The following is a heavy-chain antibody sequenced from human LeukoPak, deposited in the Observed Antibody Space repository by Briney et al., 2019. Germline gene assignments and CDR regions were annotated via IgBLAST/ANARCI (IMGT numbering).Heavy chain of an antibody. D-gene: IGHD3-10*01. CDR1: GGSISSYY. V-gene: IGHV4-59*12. CDR2: IYYSGST. Sequence: SETLSLTCTVSGGSISSYYWSWIRQPPGKGLEWIGYIYYSGSTYYNPSLKSRVTISVDTSKNQFSLKLSSVTAADTAVYYCAGEAEPRGDDAFDIWGQGTMVTVSS. J-gene: IGHJ3*02. CDR3: AGEAEPRGDDAFDI.